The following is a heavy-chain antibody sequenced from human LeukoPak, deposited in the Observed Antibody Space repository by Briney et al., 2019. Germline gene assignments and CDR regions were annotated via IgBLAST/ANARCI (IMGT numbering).Heavy chain of an antibody. CDR1: GFTFSTYW. J-gene: IGHJ6*02. V-gene: IGHV3-74*01. CDR2: IGSDGSDT. Sequence: GGSLRLSCAASGFTFSTYWVDWVRQAPGKGLMWVSRIGSDGSDTIYADSVKGRFTISIDNAKNTVYLQMNSLRAEDTAVYYCTRKSGHAYGKDVWGQGTTVTVSS. CDR3: TRKSGHAYGKDV. D-gene: IGHD7-27*01.